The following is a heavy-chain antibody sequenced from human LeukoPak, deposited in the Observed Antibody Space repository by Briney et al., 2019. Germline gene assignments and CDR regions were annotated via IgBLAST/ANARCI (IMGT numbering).Heavy chain of an antibody. Sequence: SVKVSCKASGGTFSSYAISWVRQAPGQGLERMGGIIPIFGTANYAQKFQGRVTITADESTSTAYMELSSLRSEDTAVYYCARGRDGTAMAMIFDYWGQGTLVTVSS. CDR2: IIPIFGTA. J-gene: IGHJ4*02. CDR1: GGTFSSYA. D-gene: IGHD5-18*01. V-gene: IGHV1-69*13. CDR3: ARGRDGTAMAMIFDY.